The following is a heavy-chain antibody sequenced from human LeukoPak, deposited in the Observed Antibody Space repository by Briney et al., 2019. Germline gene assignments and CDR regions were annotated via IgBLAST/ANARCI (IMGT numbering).Heavy chain of an antibody. CDR2: IYAGGST. J-gene: IGHJ6*03. Sequence: GGSLRLSCAASGFTVSDAYMSWVRQAPGKGLEWVAVIYAGGSTYHADSVKGRFVISRDNSDNTLYLQMKTLRPEDKAVYYCAREGKAWSRRFYYYLDVGGKGTTVTVS. V-gene: IGHV3-53*01. CDR3: AREGKAWSRRFYYYLDV. CDR1: GFTVSDAY. D-gene: IGHD2-8*02.